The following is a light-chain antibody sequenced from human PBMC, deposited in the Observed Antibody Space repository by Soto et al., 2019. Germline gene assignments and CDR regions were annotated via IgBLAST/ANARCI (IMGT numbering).Light chain of an antibody. CDR3: MQALQVPFT. V-gene: IGKV2-28*01. CDR1: QSLLYGNRYNY. Sequence: DFVMSQSPLSLPVTPGEPASISCRSSQSLLYGNRYNYLGWFLQVLSSSQSLLIYLGSTRASGVPDRFSGSGSGTDFTLRINTVEAEDVGVYYRMQALQVPFTFGPGTKVDIK. CDR2: LGS. J-gene: IGKJ3*01.